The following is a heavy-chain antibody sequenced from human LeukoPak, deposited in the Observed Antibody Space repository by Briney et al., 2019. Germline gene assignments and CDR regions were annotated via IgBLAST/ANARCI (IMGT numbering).Heavy chain of an antibody. CDR1: GGSFSGYY. D-gene: IGHD6-19*01. J-gene: IGHJ4*02. Sequence: SETLSLTCAVYGGSFSGYYWSWIRQPPGKGLEWIGETNHSGSTNYNPSLKSRVTIAVDTSKNQFSLKLSSVTAADTAVYYCARGVGGWYPFDYWGQGTLVTVSS. CDR3: ARGVGGWYPFDY. CDR2: TNHSGST. V-gene: IGHV4-34*01.